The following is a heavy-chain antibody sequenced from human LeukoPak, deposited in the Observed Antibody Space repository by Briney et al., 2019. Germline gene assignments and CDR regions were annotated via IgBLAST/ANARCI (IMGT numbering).Heavy chain of an antibody. D-gene: IGHD3-22*01. J-gene: IGHJ4*02. CDR2: ISSSGSTI. CDR3: ARERLYFDY. Sequence: GGSLRLSCAASGFTFSSYEMNWVRQAPGKGLEWVSYISSSGSTIYYADSVKGRFTISRDNAKNSLYLQMHSLRAEDTAVYYCARERLYFDYWGQGTLVTVSS. CDR1: GFTFSSYE. V-gene: IGHV3-48*03.